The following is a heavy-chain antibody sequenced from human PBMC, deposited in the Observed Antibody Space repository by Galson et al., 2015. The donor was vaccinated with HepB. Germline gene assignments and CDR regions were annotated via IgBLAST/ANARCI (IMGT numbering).Heavy chain of an antibody. CDR1: GFTFSSYW. D-gene: IGHD6-19*01. CDR3: AREGQQWLEYYFDY. J-gene: IGHJ4*02. Sequence: SLRLSCAASGFTFSSYWMHWVRQAPGKGLVWVSRINSDGSSTSYADSVKGRFTISRDNAKSTLYLQMNSLRAEDTAVYYCAREGQQWLEYYFDYWGQGTLVTVSS. CDR2: INSDGSST. V-gene: IGHV3-74*01.